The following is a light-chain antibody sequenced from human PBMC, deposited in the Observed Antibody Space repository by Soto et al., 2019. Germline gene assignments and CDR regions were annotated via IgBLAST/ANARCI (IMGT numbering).Light chain of an antibody. CDR1: SSDVGNYNY. CDR2: EVS. Sequence: QSVLTQPASVSGSPGQSITISCTGTSSDVGNYNYVSWYQHHPGKAPKLLIYEVSYRPSGVSNRFSGSKSGNTASLTISGLQAEDEADYYCSSYTYSGTPGYVFGTGTKLTVL. J-gene: IGLJ1*01. CDR3: SSYTYSGTPGYV. V-gene: IGLV2-14*01.